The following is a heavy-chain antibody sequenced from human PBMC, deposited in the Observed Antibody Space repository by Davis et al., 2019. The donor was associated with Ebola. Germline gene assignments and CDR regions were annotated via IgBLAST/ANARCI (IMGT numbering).Heavy chain of an antibody. CDR2: IKQDGSEK. J-gene: IGHJ6*02. Sequence: GESLKISCAASGFTFSSYSMNWVRQAPGKGLEWVANIKQDGSEKYYVDSVKGRFTISRDNAKNSLYLQMNSLRAEDTAVYYCARDKVGVIAAAAYYYYGMDVWGQGTTVTVSS. D-gene: IGHD6-13*01. V-gene: IGHV3-7*01. CDR3: ARDKVGVIAAAAYYYYGMDV. CDR1: GFTFSSYS.